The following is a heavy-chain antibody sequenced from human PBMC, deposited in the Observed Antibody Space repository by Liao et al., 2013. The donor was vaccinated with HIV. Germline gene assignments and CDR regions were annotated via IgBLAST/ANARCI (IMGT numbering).Heavy chain of an antibody. Sequence: QLQLQESGPGLVEPSETLSLACTVSGGSISGKTYHWGWIRQPPGKGLEWIGSIYYSGSTYYNPSLRSRVTISVDTSKNQFSLKLSSVTAADTAVYYCARDSGPTGAWSYYFDYWGQGTLVIVS. J-gene: IGHJ4*02. CDR3: ARDSGPTGAWSYYFDY. CDR2: IYYSGST. D-gene: IGHD7-27*01. CDR1: GGSISGKTYH. V-gene: IGHV4-39*07.